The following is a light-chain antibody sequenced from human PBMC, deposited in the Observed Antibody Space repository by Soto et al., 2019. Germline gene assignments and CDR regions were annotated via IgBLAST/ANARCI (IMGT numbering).Light chain of an antibody. V-gene: IGLV2-14*01. J-gene: IGLJ2*01. CDR1: SSDVGGYKY. CDR3: ASYTSSSTSVI. CDR2: EVS. Sequence: QSALTQPASVSGSPGQSITISCTGTSSDVGGYKYVSWYQQHPDKAPKLIIFEVSNRPSGISSRFSGSKSGNTDSLTISGRQAEDEADYYCASYTSSSTSVIFGRGTKLTVL.